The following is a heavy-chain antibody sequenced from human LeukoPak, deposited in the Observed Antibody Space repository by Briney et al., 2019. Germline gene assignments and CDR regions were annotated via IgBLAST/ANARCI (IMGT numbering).Heavy chain of an antibody. J-gene: IGHJ3*02. V-gene: IGHV3-48*01. CDR3: ARGFTGI. D-gene: IGHD3-10*01. Sequence: GGSLRLSCAASGFTFSSYGMTWVRQAPGKGLEWVSYISSSSSTIYYADSVKGRFTISRDNAKNSLYLQLNSLRAEDTAVYYCARGFTGIWGQGTMVTVSS. CDR1: GFTFSSYG. CDR2: ISSSSSTI.